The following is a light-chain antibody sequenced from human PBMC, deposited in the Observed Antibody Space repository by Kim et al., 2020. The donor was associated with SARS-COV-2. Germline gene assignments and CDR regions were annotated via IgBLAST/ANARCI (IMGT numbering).Light chain of an antibody. CDR1: QSVSSN. V-gene: IGKV3-15*01. CDR3: QQYNNWPPLT. Sequence: VSPGERATLSCRASQSVSSNLAWYQQKPGQAPRVLIYGASTRATGIPARFSGSGSGTEFTLTISSLQSEDFAVYYCQQYNNWPPLTFGRGTKVEI. J-gene: IGKJ4*01. CDR2: GAS.